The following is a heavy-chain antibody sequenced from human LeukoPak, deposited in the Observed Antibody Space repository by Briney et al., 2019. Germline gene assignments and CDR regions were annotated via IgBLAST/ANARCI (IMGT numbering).Heavy chain of an antibody. CDR2: ISGSGGST. V-gene: IGHV3-23*01. CDR1: GFIYSSYG. D-gene: IGHD1-26*01. Sequence: GGSLRLSCAASGFIYSSYGMSWVRQAPGKGLEWVSSISGSGGSTYYADSVKGRFTISRDNSKNTLYLQMNSLRSEDTAIYYCARDNSVGDNAWWFDPWGQGTLVTVSS. J-gene: IGHJ5*02. CDR3: ARDNSVGDNAWWFDP.